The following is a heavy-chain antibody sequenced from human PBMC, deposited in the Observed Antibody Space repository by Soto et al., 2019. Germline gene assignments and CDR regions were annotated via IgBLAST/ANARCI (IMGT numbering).Heavy chain of an antibody. CDR1: GFTFSSYA. J-gene: IGHJ5*02. CDR2: ISGSGGST. Sequence: GGSLRLSCAASGFTFSSYAMSWVRQALGKGLEWVSAISGSGGSTYYADSVKGRFTISGDNSKNTLYLQMNSLRAEDTAVYYCAKDAAVAGTGWFDPWGQGTLVTVSS. CDR3: AKDAAVAGTGWFDP. V-gene: IGHV3-23*01. D-gene: IGHD6-19*01.